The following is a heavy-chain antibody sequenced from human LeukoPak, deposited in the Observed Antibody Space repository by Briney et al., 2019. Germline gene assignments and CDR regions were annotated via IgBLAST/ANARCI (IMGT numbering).Heavy chain of an antibody. D-gene: IGHD3-10*01. CDR1: GGSISSSY. CDR3: ARDGSSYYHGSGSYSPEYFQH. CDR2: IYISGST. J-gene: IGHJ1*01. V-gene: IGHV4-4*07. Sequence: SETLSLTCTVSGGSISSSYWSWIRQPAGRGLEWIGLIYISGSTNYNPSLKSRVTMSVDTSKNQFSLKLTSVTAADTAVYYCARDGSSYYHGSGSYSPEYFQHWGQGTLVTVSS.